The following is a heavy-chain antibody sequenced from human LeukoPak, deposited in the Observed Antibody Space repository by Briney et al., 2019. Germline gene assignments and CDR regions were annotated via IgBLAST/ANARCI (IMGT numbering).Heavy chain of an antibody. D-gene: IGHD3-22*01. Sequence: GGSLRLSCAASGFTFSSYGMSWVRQAPGKGLEWVSYISSSGSTIYYADSVKGRFTISRDNAKNSLYLQMNSLRAEDTAVYYCARSITMIVVVITYDAFDIWGQGTMVTVSS. CDR1: GFTFSSYG. V-gene: IGHV3-48*04. CDR2: ISSSGSTI. CDR3: ARSITMIVVVITYDAFDI. J-gene: IGHJ3*02.